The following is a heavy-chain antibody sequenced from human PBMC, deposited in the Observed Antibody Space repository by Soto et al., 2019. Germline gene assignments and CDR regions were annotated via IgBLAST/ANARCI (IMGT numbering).Heavy chain of an antibody. CDR2: IWYDGSNK. CDR3: ASRLAAAGIDY. V-gene: IGHV3-33*01. Sequence: GGSLRLSCAASGFTFSSYGMHWVRQAPGKGLEWVAVIWYDGSNKYYADSVKGRFTISRDNSKNTLYLQMNSLRAEDTAVYYCASRLAAAGIDYWGQGTLVTVSS. D-gene: IGHD6-13*01. CDR1: GFTFSSYG. J-gene: IGHJ4*02.